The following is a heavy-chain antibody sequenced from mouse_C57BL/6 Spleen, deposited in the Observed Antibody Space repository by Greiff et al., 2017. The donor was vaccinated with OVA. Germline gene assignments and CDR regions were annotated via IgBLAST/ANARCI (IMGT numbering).Heavy chain of an antibody. D-gene: IGHD1-1*01. Sequence: QVQLQQPGAELVRPGSSVKLSCKASGYTFTSYWMHWVKQRPIQGLEWIGNIDPSDSETHYNQKFKDKATLTVDKSSSTAYMQLSSLTSEDSAVYSCARGGNYDSGYARFAYWGQGTLVTVSA. J-gene: IGHJ3*01. V-gene: IGHV1-52*01. CDR3: ARGGNYDSGYARFAY. CDR2: IDPSDSET. CDR1: GYTFTSYW.